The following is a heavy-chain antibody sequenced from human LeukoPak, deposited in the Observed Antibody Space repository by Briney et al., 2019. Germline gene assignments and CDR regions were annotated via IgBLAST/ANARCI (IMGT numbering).Heavy chain of an antibody. Sequence: GGSLRLSCAASGFTFSSYAMSWVRQAPGKGLEWVSAISGSGGSTYYADSVKGRFTISRDNSKNTLYQQMNGLRAEDTAVYYCAKEEWELLPDLYYGMDVWGQGTTVTVSS. J-gene: IGHJ6*02. CDR1: GFTFSSYA. CDR3: AKEEWELLPDLYYGMDV. V-gene: IGHV3-23*01. D-gene: IGHD1-26*01. CDR2: ISGSGGST.